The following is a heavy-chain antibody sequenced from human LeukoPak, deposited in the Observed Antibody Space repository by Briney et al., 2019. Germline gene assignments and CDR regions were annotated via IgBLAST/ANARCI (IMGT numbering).Heavy chain of an antibody. CDR3: ARASGSGDYSAFDM. CDR2: INPNIGGT. CDR1: GYTFTGYY. D-gene: IGHD4-17*01. Sequence: ASVEVSCKASGYTFTGYYIQWVRQAPGQGLEWMGWINPNIGGTNYAQKFQGRITMTRDTSSSTVYMDLSSLTSDDTAVYFCARASGSGDYSAFDMWGQGTMVTVSS. J-gene: IGHJ3*02. V-gene: IGHV1-2*02.